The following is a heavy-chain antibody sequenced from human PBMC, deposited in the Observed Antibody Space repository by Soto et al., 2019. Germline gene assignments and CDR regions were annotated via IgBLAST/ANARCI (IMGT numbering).Heavy chain of an antibody. J-gene: IGHJ4*02. CDR2: ISAYNGNT. CDR3: ARDAPPADY. V-gene: IGHV1-18*04. Sequence: QVQLVQSGAEVKKPGASVKVSCKASGYTFTSYSISWVRQAPGQGPEWMGWISAYNGNTNYAQMLQGRVTMTTDSSTTTADMELRSPSTDATAVYYCARDAPPADYWGQGTLVTVSS. CDR1: GYTFTSYS.